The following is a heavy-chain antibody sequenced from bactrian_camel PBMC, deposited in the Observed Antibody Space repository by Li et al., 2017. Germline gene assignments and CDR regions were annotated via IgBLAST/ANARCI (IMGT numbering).Heavy chain of an antibody. J-gene: IGHJ6*01. D-gene: IGHD3*01. CDR2: LYTGSDDT. Sequence: VQLVESGGGSVQAGGSLRLSCAVSGDTASRYCMGWFRQAPGKSREGLAVLYTGSDDTWYLDSVKGRLTISRDNARNTMFLQMDSLKPDDTAMYYCAHSVWVACTRAFSYWGQGTQVTVS. CDR3: AHSVWVACTRAFSY. CDR1: GDTASRYC. V-gene: IGHV3S40*01.